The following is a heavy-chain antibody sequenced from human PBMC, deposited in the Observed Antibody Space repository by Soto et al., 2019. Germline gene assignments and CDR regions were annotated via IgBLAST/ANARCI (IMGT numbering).Heavy chain of an antibody. D-gene: IGHD1-1*01. J-gene: IGHJ5*02. CDR2: IYYSGST. CDR3: ARTLHSTISWFDP. V-gene: IGHV4-31*03. Sequence: SETLSLTCTVSGGSISSGGYYWSWIRQHPGKGLEWIGYIYYSGSTYYNPSLKSRVTISVDTSKNQFSLKLSSVTAADTAVYYCARTLHSTISWFDPWGQGTLVTVSS. CDR1: GGSISSGGYY.